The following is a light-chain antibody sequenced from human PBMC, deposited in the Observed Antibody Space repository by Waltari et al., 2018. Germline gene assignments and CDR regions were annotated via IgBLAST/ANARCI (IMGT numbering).Light chain of an antibody. V-gene: IGKV3-15*01. CDR1: QSVSNN. J-gene: IGKJ4*01. CDR3: QQYNSWPLT. CDR2: VES. Sequence: EIVMTQSPATLSVYPGERATLSCRASQSVSNNLAWFQHKPGQAPRLLSYVESTRAAGIPARFSGSGSGADFTLTISSLQSEDFALYYCQQYNSWPLTFGGGTKVEIK.